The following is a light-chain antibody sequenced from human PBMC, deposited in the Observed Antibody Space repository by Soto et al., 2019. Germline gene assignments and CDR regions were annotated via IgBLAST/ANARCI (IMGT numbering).Light chain of an antibody. Sequence: EIVLTQSPATLSLSPGERATLSGRASQSVSSYLAWYQQKPGQAPRLLIYDASNRATGIPDRFSGTGSETDFTLTISRLETEDFAVYECQQYDNSTITFGQGTRLEIK. CDR1: QSVSSY. J-gene: IGKJ5*01. CDR2: DAS. V-gene: IGKV3-11*01. CDR3: QQYDNSTIT.